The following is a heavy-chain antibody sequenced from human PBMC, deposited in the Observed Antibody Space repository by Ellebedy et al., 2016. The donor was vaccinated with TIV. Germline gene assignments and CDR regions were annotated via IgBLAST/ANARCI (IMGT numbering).Heavy chain of an antibody. D-gene: IGHD6-19*01. CDR2: ISGGGVNT. CDR3: AKGPRIAVPGVD. J-gene: IGHJ4*02. Sequence: GESLKISCAASGFTFGSFAMSWVRQAPGKGLEWVSGISGGGVNTYYADSLKGRFTISRDNSKHTLYLQMNSLRADDTAVYYCAKGPRIAVPGVDWGQGTLVTVSS. CDR1: GFTFGSFA. V-gene: IGHV3-23*01.